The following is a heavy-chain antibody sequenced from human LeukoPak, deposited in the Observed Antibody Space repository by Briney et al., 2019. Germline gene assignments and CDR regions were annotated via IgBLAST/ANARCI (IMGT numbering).Heavy chain of an antibody. CDR1: GGTFSSYA. J-gene: IGHJ3*02. V-gene: IGHV1-69*13. D-gene: IGHD3-22*01. Sequence: SVKVSCKASGGTFSSYAISWVRQAPGQGLEWMGGIIPIFGTANYAQKFQGRVTITADESTSTAYMELSSLRSEDTAVYYCARGVSYYDSSGHLPRKNDAFDIWGQGTMVTVSS. CDR3: ARGVSYYDSSGHLPRKNDAFDI. CDR2: IIPIFGTA.